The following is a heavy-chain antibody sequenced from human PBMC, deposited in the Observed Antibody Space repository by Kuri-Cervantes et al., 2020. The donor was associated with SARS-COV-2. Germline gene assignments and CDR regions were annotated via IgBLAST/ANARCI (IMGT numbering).Heavy chain of an antibody. CDR3: AEEGYYDSSALDY. Sequence: GGSLSLSCAASRFTFSSYAMSWVRQAPGKGLEWVSAISSSGGSTYYADFVKGRFTISRDNSKNTLYQKMNSMRAEDTTVYYCAEEGYYDSSALDYWGQGTLVTVSA. CDR2: ISSSGGST. D-gene: IGHD3-22*01. V-gene: IGHV3-23*01. CDR1: RFTFSSYA. J-gene: IGHJ4*02.